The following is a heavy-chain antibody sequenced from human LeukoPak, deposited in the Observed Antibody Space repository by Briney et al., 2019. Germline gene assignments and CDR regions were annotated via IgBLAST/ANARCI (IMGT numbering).Heavy chain of an antibody. J-gene: IGHJ4*02. CDR3: ARVFLRGSGSYYY. CDR1: GYTFTGYY. Sequence: GASVKDSCKASGYTFTGYYMHWVRQAPGQGLEWMGWINPNSGGTNYAQKFQGRVTMTRDTSISTAYMELSRLRSDDTAVYYCARVFLRGSGSYYYWGQGTLVTVSS. D-gene: IGHD3-10*01. CDR2: INPNSGGT. V-gene: IGHV1-2*02.